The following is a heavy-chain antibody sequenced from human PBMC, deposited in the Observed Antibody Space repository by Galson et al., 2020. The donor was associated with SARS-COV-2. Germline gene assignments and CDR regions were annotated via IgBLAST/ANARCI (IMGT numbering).Heavy chain of an antibody. V-gene: IGHV3-72*01. J-gene: IGHJ3*02. Sequence: QAGESLKISCAASGLIVSEHYLDWVRQAPGTGLEWVGRSRDKTKAASTDHAASVKGRFTIFRDESENSLHLQMNSLKAEDTAVYYCARVVYGGNYRDNLFDIWGQGTMVTVSS. CDR2: SRDKTKAAST. CDR3: ARVVYGGNYRDNLFDI. CDR1: GLIVSEHY. D-gene: IGHD2-21*01.